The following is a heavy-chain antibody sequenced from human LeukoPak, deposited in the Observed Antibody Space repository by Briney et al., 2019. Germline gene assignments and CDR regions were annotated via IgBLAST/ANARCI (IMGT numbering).Heavy chain of an antibody. D-gene: IGHD2-2*01. CDR2: MNPTSGNT. CDR1: GYTFTSYD. Sequence: GASVKVSCKASGYTFTSYDISWVRQATGQGLEWMGWMNPTSGNTGYAQKFQGRVTITRNTSISTAYMELSSLRSEDTAVYYCARVGCSSTSCYADYYYYMDVWGKGTTVTVSS. V-gene: IGHV1-8*03. J-gene: IGHJ6*03. CDR3: ARVGCSSTSCYADYYYYMDV.